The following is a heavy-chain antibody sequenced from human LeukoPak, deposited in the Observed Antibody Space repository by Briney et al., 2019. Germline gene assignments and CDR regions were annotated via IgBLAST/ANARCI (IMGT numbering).Heavy chain of an antibody. CDR1: GFTFSSFA. V-gene: IGHV3-23*01. Sequence: GGSLRLSCAASGFTFSSFAMTWVRQAPGKGLEWVSSITGNHGATYNIDSVKGRFTISRDNPQNTLYLQMNSLRPEDTAVYYCAREGDKGGAAFDFWGQGTMVTVSS. CDR2: ITGNHGAT. CDR3: AREGDKGGAAFDF. J-gene: IGHJ3*01. D-gene: IGHD3-10*01.